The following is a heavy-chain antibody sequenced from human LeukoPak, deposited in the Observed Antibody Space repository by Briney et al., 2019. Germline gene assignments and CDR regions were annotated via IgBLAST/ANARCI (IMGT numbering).Heavy chain of an antibody. J-gene: IGHJ5*02. CDR3: SGSYVYNWFDP. D-gene: IGHD3-10*01. V-gene: IGHV3-73*01. CDR1: GFTFSGSA. Sequence: GGSLRLSCAASGFTFSGSAMHWVRQASGKGLEWVGRIRSKANSYATAYAASVKGRFTISRDDSKNTAYQQMNSLKTEDTAVYYCSGSYVYNWFDPWGQGTLVTVSS. CDR2: IRSKANSYAT.